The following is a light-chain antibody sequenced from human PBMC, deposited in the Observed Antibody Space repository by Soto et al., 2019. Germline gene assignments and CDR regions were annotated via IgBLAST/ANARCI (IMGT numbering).Light chain of an antibody. V-gene: IGKV3-20*01. CDR2: GAS. CDR3: QQYGSSPRFT. Sequence: IVLTQSPGTLSLSPGERATLACRASQSVRSSHLAWYQQKPGQAPRLLIYGASTRATGIPDRFSGSGSGTDFTLTISRLEPEDFAVYYCQQYGSSPRFTFGPGTKVDIK. J-gene: IGKJ3*01. CDR1: QSVRSSH.